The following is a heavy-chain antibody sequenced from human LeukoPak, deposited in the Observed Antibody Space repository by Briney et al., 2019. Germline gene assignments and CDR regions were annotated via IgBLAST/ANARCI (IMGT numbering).Heavy chain of an antibody. CDR2: IKQDGSEK. J-gene: IGHJ6*04. CDR1: GFTFNDYW. Sequence: GGSLRLSCAASGFTFNDYWMTWVRLAPGKGLEWVAHIKQDGSEKYYVDFLKGRFTISRDNAKNSLFLQMNSLGAEDTAVYYCVRDCSSASLSSGCYYAMDVWGKGTTVTVSS. D-gene: IGHD2-2*01. V-gene: IGHV3-7*03. CDR3: VRDCSSASLSSGCYYAMDV.